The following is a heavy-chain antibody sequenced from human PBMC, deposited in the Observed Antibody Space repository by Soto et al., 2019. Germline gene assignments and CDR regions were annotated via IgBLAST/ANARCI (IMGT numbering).Heavy chain of an antibody. V-gene: IGHV3-23*01. CDR3: AKGSDYDFWSGRDYYYGMDV. CDR1: GFTFSSYA. J-gene: IGHJ6*02. Sequence: GGSLRLSYAASGFTFSSYAMSWVRQAPGKGLEWVSAISGSGGSTYYADSVKGRFTISRDNSKNTLYLQMNSLRAEDTAVYYCAKGSDYDFWSGRDYYYGMDVWGQGTTVTVSS. CDR2: ISGSGGST. D-gene: IGHD3-3*01.